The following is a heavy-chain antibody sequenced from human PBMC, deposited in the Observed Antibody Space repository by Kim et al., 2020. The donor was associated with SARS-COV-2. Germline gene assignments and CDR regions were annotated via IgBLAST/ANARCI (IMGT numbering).Heavy chain of an antibody. J-gene: IGHJ5*02. Sequence: GGSLRLSCAVSGFTFDNFAMSWVRHTPGKGLEWVSGIGGRDGRTFYGDSVKGRFIISRDNSRNTLYLQMNSVRGEDAAVYYCVKYSGNWFD. D-gene: IGHD1-26*01. V-gene: IGHV3-23*01. CDR3: VKYSGNWFD. CDR1: GFTFDNFA. CDR2: IGGRDGRT.